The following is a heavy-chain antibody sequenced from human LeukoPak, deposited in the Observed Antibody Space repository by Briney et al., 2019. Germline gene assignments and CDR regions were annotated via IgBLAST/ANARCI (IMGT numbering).Heavy chain of an antibody. CDR2: IFYSGST. CDR3: ARDNWNYGSSMDV. J-gene: IGHJ6*02. V-gene: IGHV4-59*01. Sequence: SETLSLTCTVSGGSIRSYYWSWIRRPPGKGLEWIGYIFYSGSTSYNPSLKSRVTISVDTSKNQFSLRLTSVTAADTAVYYCARDNWNYGSSMDVWGQGTTVTVSS. D-gene: IGHD1-7*01. CDR1: GGSIRSYY.